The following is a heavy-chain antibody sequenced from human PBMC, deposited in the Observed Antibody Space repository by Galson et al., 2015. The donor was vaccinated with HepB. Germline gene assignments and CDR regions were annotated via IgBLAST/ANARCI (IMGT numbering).Heavy chain of an antibody. V-gene: IGHV2-5*02. CDR1: GFSLTTSGVG. CDR3: AHTALLWFGEFSSYGMDV. Sequence: PALVKPTQTLTLTCTFSGFSLTTSGVGVGWIRQPPGKALEWLAVIFWDDDKLYSPSLKSRLTITKDTSKHQVVLEMANVDPVDTATYYCAHTALLWFGEFSSYGMDVWGQGTTVTVSS. J-gene: IGHJ6*02. D-gene: IGHD3-10*01. CDR2: IFWDDDK.